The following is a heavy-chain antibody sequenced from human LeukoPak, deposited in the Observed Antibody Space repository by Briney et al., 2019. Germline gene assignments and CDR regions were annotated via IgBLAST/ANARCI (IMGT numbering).Heavy chain of an antibody. CDR2: INHSGST. CDR3: ARGRLTVTTLRYWYVDL. Sequence: SETLSLTCAVYGGSFSGYYWSWIRQPPGKGLEWIGEINHSGSTNYNPSLKSRVTISVDTSKNQFSLKLSSVTAADTAVYYCARGRLTVTTLRYWYVDLWGRGTLVTVSS. D-gene: IGHD4-17*01. CDR1: GGSFSGYY. V-gene: IGHV4-34*01. J-gene: IGHJ2*01.